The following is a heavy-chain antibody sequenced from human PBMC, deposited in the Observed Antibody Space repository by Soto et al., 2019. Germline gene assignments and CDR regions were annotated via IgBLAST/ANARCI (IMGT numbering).Heavy chain of an antibody. V-gene: IGHV4-34*01. Sequence: PSETLSLTCAVYGGSFSGYYWSWIRQPPGKGLEWIGEINHSGSTNYNPSLKSRVTISVDTSKNQFSLKLSSVTAADTAVYYCAREVIPAFDYWGQGTLVTVSS. D-gene: IGHD2-21*01. CDR3: AREVIPAFDY. CDR2: INHSGST. J-gene: IGHJ4*02. CDR1: GGSFSGYY.